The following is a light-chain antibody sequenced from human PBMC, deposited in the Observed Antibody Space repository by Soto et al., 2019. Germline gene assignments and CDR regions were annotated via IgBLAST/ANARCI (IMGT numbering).Light chain of an antibody. CDR3: QQYGSSPIT. CDR2: GAS. V-gene: IGKV3-20*01. J-gene: IGKJ5*01. Sequence: EIVMTQSPATLSVSPGERATLSCRASQSVSSNLAWSQQKPGQAPRLLIYGASSRATGIPDRVSGRGSGTDFTLTISRLETEDFAVYYCQQYGSSPITFGQGTRLEIK. CDR1: QSVSSN.